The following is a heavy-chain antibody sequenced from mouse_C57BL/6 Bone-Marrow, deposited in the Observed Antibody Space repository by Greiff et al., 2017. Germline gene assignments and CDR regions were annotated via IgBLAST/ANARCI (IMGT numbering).Heavy chain of an antibody. CDR1: GFNITDYY. CDR2: FDPEDGDT. D-gene: IGHD1-1*01. J-gene: IGHJ3*01. CDR3: TRATTVY. V-gene: IGHV14-1*01. Sequence: EVQLQQSGAELVRPGASVKLSCTASGFNITDYYMHWVKQRPEQGLEWIGRFDPEDGDTESAPEFQGKATMTADTSSNTAYLPLSSLTSEDTAVYYCTRATTVYWGQGTLVTVSA.